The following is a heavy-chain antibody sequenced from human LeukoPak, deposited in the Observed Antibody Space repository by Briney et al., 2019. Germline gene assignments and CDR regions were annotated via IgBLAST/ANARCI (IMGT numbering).Heavy chain of an antibody. CDR3: ARGGSLSAYDS. CDR2: MSSDGGTT. CDR1: GFTLTNFA. Sequence: GGSLRLSCATSGFTLTNFAMHWVRQAPGKGLEYVSGMSSDGGTTYYANSVKGRLTMSRDKSKNAVYLQMGSLRPDDMAVYYCARGGSLSAYDSWGQGTLVTVSS. V-gene: IGHV3-64*01. J-gene: IGHJ4*02. D-gene: IGHD2/OR15-2a*01.